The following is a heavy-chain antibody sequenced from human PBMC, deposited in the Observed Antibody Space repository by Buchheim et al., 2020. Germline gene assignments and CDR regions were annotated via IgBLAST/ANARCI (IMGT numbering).Heavy chain of an antibody. V-gene: IGHV3-30-3*02. D-gene: IGHD6-19*01. Sequence: QVHLVESGGGVVQPGRSLRLSCAASGFTFRTYAMHWVRQAPGKGMEWVAHISYDGSNKDYADSVKGRFTISRDNSKNTLYLQMNSLRAEDTAVYYCAKIPLAGTGGFDYWGQGTL. CDR2: ISYDGSNK. J-gene: IGHJ4*02. CDR1: GFTFRTYA. CDR3: AKIPLAGTGGFDY.